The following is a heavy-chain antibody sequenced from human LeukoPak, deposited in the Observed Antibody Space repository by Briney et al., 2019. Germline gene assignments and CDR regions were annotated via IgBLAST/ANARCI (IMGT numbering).Heavy chain of an antibody. J-gene: IGHJ4*02. CDR2: IYYSVST. CDR3: ARLPGIAAV. Sequence: SETLSLTCTVAGGSTSRYYWSWIRQPPGKRLEWLGYIYYSVSTTYNPSLKSRLTMSVDTSKNQISLKLISLTAADTAVYYCARLPGIAAVWGQGTLVTVSS. D-gene: IGHD6-13*01. V-gene: IGHV4-59*08. CDR1: GGSTSRYY.